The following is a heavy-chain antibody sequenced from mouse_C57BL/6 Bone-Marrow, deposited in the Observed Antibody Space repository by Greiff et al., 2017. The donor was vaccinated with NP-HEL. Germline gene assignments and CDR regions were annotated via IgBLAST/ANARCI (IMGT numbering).Heavy chain of an antibody. V-gene: IGHV1-64*01. CDR2: IHPNSGST. Sequence: VQLQQSGAELVKPGASVKLSCKASGYTFTSYWMHWVKQRPGQGLEWIGMIHPNSGSTNYNEKFKSKATLTVDKSSSTAYMQLSSLTSEDSAVYYCAREEYDAAYYYAMDYWGQGTSVTVSS. CDR3: AREEYDAAYYYAMDY. J-gene: IGHJ4*01. D-gene: IGHD2-12*01. CDR1: GYTFTSYW.